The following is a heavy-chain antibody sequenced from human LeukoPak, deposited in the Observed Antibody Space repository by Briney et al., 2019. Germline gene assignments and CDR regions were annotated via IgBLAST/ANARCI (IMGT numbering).Heavy chain of an antibody. D-gene: IGHD5-24*01. CDR2: ISSSGGST. CDR3: ARDAKQLPY. V-gene: IGHV3-23*01. J-gene: IGHJ4*02. CDR1: GFTFSGYA. Sequence: GGSLRLSCAASGFTFSGYAMSWVRQAPGKGLEWVSSISSSGGSTYYADSVKGRFTISRDTSKNTLYLQMNSLRPEDTAVYYCARDAKQLPYWGQGTLVTVSS.